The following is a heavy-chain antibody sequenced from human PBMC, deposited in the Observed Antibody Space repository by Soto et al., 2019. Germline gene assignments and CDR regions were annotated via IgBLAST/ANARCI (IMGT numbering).Heavy chain of an antibody. CDR3: SAGSSFLPLLVTAIPGYYYYGRDV. Sequence: ASVKVSCKASGYTFTSYGFTWVRQAPVQGLEWMGWIRAYNGNTNYAQKLQGRVTMTTDTSTSTAYMELRSLRAEDTAVYYCSAGSSFLPLLVTAIPGYYYYGRDVWGQGTTVTVSS. CDR1: GYTFTSYG. V-gene: IGHV1-18*01. J-gene: IGHJ6*02. CDR2: IRAYNGNT. D-gene: IGHD2-21*02.